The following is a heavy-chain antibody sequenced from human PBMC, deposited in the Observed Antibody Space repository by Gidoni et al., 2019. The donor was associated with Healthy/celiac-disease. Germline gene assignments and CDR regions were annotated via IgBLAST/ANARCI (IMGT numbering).Heavy chain of an antibody. D-gene: IGHD1-26*01. Sequence: QVQLVESGGGVVQPGRSLRLSCAASGFTFSSYGMHWVRQAPGKGLEWVAVIWYDGSNKYYADSVKGRFTISRDNSKNTLYLQMNSLRAEDTAVYYCARAGIVGALDYWGQGTLVTVSS. J-gene: IGHJ4*02. CDR2: IWYDGSNK. CDR1: GFTFSSYG. V-gene: IGHV3-33*01. CDR3: ARAGIVGALDY.